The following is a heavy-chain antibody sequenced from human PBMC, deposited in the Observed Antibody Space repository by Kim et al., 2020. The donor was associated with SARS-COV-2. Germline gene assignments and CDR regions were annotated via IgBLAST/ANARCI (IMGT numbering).Heavy chain of an antibody. CDR1: GFTFSTYS. D-gene: IGHD3-22*01. CDR2: ISSSSTIR. CDR3: ARGYYQSSGYSRPFDY. J-gene: IGHJ4*02. V-gene: IGHV3-48*02. Sequence: GGSLRLSCAASGFTFSTYSLNWVRQARGKGLEWLSYISSSSTIRYYADSVRGRFTISRDNAKNSLYLQMNSLRDEDTAVYYCARGYYQSSGYSRPFDYWGRGTLVTVSS.